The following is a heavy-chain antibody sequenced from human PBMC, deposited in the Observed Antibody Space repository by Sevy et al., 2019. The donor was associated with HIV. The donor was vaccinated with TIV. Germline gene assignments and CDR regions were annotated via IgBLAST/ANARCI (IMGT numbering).Heavy chain of an antibody. V-gene: IGHV1-69*13. J-gene: IGHJ5*02. CDR2: IIPIFGTA. D-gene: IGHD5-18*01. CDR1: GGTFSSYA. Sequence: ASVKVSCKASGGTFSSYAISWVRQAPGQGLEWMGGIIPIFGTANYAQKFQGTVTITADESTSTAYMELSSLRSEDTAVYYCARGGTAMASWFDPWGQGTLVTVSS. CDR3: ARGGTAMASWFDP.